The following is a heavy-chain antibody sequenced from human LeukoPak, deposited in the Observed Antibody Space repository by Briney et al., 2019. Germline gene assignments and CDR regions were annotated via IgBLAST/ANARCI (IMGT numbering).Heavy chain of an antibody. CDR3: AAFIAVAGTYYFDY. Sequence: PGGSLRLSCAASGFTFSSYEMNWVSQAPGKGMEWVSYISSSGSTIYYADSVKGRFTISRDNAKNSLYLQMNSLRAEDTAVYYCAAFIAVAGTYYFDYWGQGTLVTVSS. D-gene: IGHD6-19*01. CDR2: ISSSGSTI. CDR1: GFTFSSYE. J-gene: IGHJ4*02. V-gene: IGHV3-48*03.